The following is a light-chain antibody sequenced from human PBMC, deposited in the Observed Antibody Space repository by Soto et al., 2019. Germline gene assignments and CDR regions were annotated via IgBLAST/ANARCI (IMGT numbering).Light chain of an antibody. CDR1: SSDVGGYNY. CDR2: EVR. Sequence: QSALTQPASVSGSPGQSITISCTGTSSDVGGYNYVSWYQQHPDKAPKLMIYEVRNRPSGVSNRFSGSKSGTTASLTISGLQAEDEADYYCSSYTDTGTHVVFGGGTKLTVL. J-gene: IGLJ2*01. CDR3: SSYTDTGTHVV. V-gene: IGLV2-14*01.